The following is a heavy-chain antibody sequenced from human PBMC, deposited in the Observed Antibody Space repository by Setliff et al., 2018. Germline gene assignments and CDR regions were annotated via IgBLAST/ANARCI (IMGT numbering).Heavy chain of an antibody. CDR1: GFTFTSSA. D-gene: IGHD3-10*01. V-gene: IGHV1-58*02. CDR3: AARRGKQGAFDI. CDR2: IVVGSGNT. Sequence: SVKVSCKASGFTFTSSAMQWVRQARGQRLEWIGWIVVGSGNTNYAQKFQEGVTITRDMSTSTAYMELSSLRSEDTAVYYCAARRGKQGAFDIWGQGTMVTVSS. J-gene: IGHJ3*02.